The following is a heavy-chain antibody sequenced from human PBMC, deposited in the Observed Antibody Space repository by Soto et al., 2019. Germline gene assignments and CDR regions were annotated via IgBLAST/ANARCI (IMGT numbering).Heavy chain of an antibody. V-gene: IGHV4-34*01. D-gene: IGHD6-19*01. Sequence: QVQLQQWGAGLLKPSETLSLTCAVYGGSFSGYYWSWIRQPPGRGLEWIGEISDSGSTNYNPSLTSRVTISVNTSKNQFSPKQSSVTAADTAVYYCARGWGAVADYWGQGTLVTVSS. CDR1: GGSFSGYY. J-gene: IGHJ4*02. CDR3: ARGWGAVADY. CDR2: ISDSGST.